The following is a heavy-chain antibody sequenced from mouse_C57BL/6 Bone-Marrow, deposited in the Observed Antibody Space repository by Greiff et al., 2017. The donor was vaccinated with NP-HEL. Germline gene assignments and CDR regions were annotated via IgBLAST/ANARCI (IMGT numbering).Heavy chain of an antibody. CDR1: GFTFSDYG. CDR3: ANPFYGNYLAWFAY. J-gene: IGHJ3*01. D-gene: IGHD2-1*01. Sequence: EVKLMESGGGLVKPGGSLKLSCAASGFTFSDYGMHWVRQAPEKGLEWVAYISSGSSTIYYADTVKGRFTISRDNAKNTLFLQMTSLRSEDTAMYYCANPFYGNYLAWFAYWGQGTLVTVSA. CDR2: ISSGSSTI. V-gene: IGHV5-17*01.